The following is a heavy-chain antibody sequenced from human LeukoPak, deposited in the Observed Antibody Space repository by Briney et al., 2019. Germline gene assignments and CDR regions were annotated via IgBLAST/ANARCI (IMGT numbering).Heavy chain of an antibody. CDR1: GGTFISYA. CDR2: IIPIFGTA. CDR3: ARDPGYYYGSGSYYSNAFDI. V-gene: IGHV1-69*01. J-gene: IGHJ3*02. Sequence: SVKVSCKASGGTFISYAISWVRQAPGQGLEWMGGIIPIFGTANYAQKFQGRVTITADESTSTAYMELSSLRSEDTAVYYCARDPGYYYGSGSYYSNAFDIWGQGTMVTVSS. D-gene: IGHD3-10*01.